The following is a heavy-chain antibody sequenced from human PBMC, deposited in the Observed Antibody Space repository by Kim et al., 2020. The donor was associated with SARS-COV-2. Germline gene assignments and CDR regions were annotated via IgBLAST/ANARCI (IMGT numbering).Heavy chain of an antibody. CDR1: GYTFTGYY. V-gene: IGHV1-2*06. CDR2: INPNSGGT. Sequence: ASVKVSCKASGYTFTGYYMHWVRQAPGQGLEWMGRINPNSGGTNYAQKFQGRVTMTRDTSISTAYMELSRLRSDDTAVYYCARGIRLRQLGNWFDPWGQGTLVTVSS. J-gene: IGHJ5*02. D-gene: IGHD6-6*01. CDR3: ARGIRLRQLGNWFDP.